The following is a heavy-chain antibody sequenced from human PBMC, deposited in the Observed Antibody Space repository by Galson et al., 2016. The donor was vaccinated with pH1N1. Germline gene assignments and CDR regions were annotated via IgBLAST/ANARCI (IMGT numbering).Heavy chain of an antibody. CDR1: GFSLKTSGVA. CDR2: IFWDDDE. CDR3: AHTTVGTPTTCSFEY. D-gene: IGHD2-15*01. V-gene: IGHV2-5*02. Sequence: PALVKPPQTLTLTCTFSGFSLKTSGVAVGWIRQPPGQALEWLALIFWDDDERYSPSLKSRLTITKDTSRNQVVLTVSNMDPVDTATYYRAHTTVGTPTTCSFEYWGQGTLVTVSS. J-gene: IGHJ4*02.